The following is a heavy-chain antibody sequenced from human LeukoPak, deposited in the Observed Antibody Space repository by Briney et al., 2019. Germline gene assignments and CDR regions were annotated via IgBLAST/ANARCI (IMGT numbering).Heavy chain of an antibody. D-gene: IGHD6-13*01. J-gene: IGHJ4*02. Sequence: PSETLSLTCSVSGDSMYSHYWSFIRQAAGTGLEWIGRIHTSGTTYYNPSLKSRVTLSIDTSMNQFSLRLTSVTAADTAVYYCARVPAAGTGPDYWGQGTLVTVSS. V-gene: IGHV4-4*07. CDR1: GDSMYSHY. CDR3: ARVPAAGTGPDY. CDR2: IHTSGTT.